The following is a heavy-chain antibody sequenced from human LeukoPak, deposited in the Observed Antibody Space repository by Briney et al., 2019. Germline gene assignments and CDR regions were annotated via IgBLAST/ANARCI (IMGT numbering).Heavy chain of an antibody. CDR2: MNPNSGNT. CDR3: VRRVLWFGEYRTFDY. J-gene: IGHJ4*02. Sequence: ASVKVSCKASGYTFTSYDINWVRQATGQGLEWVGWMNPNSGNTGYAQKFQGRVTMTRNTSMSTAYMELSSLRSEDTAVYYCVRRVLWFGEYRTFDYWGQGTLVTVSS. D-gene: IGHD3-10*01. CDR1: GYTFTSYD. V-gene: IGHV1-8*01.